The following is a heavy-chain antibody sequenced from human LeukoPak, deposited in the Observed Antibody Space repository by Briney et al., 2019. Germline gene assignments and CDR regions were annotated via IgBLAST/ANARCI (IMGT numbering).Heavy chain of an antibody. Sequence: GASVKVSCKASGYTFTSYAMHWVRQAPGQRLEWMGWINAGNGNTKYSQKFQGRVTITRDTSASTANMELSSLRSEDTAVYYCARSGAMVRGTSFDYWGQGTLVTVSS. D-gene: IGHD3-10*01. CDR1: GYTFTSYA. V-gene: IGHV1-3*01. J-gene: IGHJ4*02. CDR3: ARSGAMVRGTSFDY. CDR2: INAGNGNT.